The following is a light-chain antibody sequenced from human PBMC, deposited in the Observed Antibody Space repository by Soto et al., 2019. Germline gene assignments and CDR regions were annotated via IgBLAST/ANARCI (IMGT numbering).Light chain of an antibody. V-gene: IGKV1-39*01. CDR2: AES. J-gene: IGKJ1*01. Sequence: DIQMTQSPSSLSASVGDRVTITCRTSQSISSYLNWYRQKPGKAPDLLIYAESTLQGGVPSRFSGSGSGTDFTLTISSLQPEDFATYYFQQCYSTPWTFGQGTKVEI. CDR3: QQCYSTPWT. CDR1: QSISSY.